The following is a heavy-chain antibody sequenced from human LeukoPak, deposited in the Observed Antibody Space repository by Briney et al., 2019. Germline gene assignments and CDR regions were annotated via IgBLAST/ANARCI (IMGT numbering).Heavy chain of an antibody. J-gene: IGHJ3*02. D-gene: IGHD2-2*01. CDR2: IYASGSA. Sequence: PSETLSLTCTVSGGSIISGGYSWNWIRQPAGKGLEWIGRIYASGSANYNPSLKSRVTFSVDASKNHFSLNLTSVTAADTAIYYRARTLMPSIHEAFHIWGQGTTVTVSS. CDR1: GGSIISGGYS. CDR3: ARTLMPSIHEAFHI. V-gene: IGHV4-61*02.